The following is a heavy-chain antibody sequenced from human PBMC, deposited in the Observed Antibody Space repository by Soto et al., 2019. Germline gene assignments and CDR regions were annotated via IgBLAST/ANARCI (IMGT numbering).Heavy chain of an antibody. CDR3: ARDGTLYDSSAYYHLY. D-gene: IGHD3-22*01. CDR2: IVVGSGNT. V-gene: IGHV1-58*01. Sequence: SVKVSCKASGFTFTSSAVQWVRQARGQLLEWLGWIVVGSGNTNYAQKFQEGVTITRDMSTSTAYMELSSLRSEDTAVYYCARDGTLYDSSAYYHLYWGQGTMVTVSS. CDR1: GFTFTSSA. J-gene: IGHJ4*02.